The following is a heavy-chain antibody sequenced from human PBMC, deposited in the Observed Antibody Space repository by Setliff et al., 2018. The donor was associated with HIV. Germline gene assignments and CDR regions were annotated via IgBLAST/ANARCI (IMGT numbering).Heavy chain of an antibody. J-gene: IGHJ3*02. CDR2: ISGSSSTT. CDR1: GFNFIRYT. Sequence: PGGSLRLSCAASGFNFIRYTMNWVRQAPGKGLEWISYISGSSSTTYYADSAKGRFTISRDNAKNSLYLELSSLRAEDTAIYYCARRTIWGDAFDIWGQGTMVTVSS. D-gene: IGHD3-16*01. CDR3: ARRTIWGDAFDI. V-gene: IGHV3-48*01.